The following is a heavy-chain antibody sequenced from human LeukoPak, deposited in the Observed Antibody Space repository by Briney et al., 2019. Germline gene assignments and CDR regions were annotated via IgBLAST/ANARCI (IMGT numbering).Heavy chain of an antibody. CDR2: VYTSGST. J-gene: IGHJ4*02. CDR1: GGSITSGSYY. Sequence: SETLSLTCSVSGGSITSGSYYWSWIRQPAGKGLEWIGRVYTSGSTKYNPSLKSRVSLSVDTSRNQFSLKLSSVTAADTAVYYCARGRGYSYYWGQGTLVTVSS. V-gene: IGHV4-61*02. CDR3: ARGRGYSYY. D-gene: IGHD3-3*01.